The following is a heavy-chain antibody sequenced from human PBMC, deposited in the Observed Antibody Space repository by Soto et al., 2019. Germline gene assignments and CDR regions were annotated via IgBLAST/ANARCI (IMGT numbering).Heavy chain of an antibody. CDR1: GGSISSDHYY. J-gene: IGHJ3*02. D-gene: IGHD3-22*01. V-gene: IGHV4-30-4*01. CDR2: IYYSGGT. Sequence: TLSLTCTVSGGSISSDHYYWSWIRQPPGKSLEWIGYIYYSGGTYYNPSLRSRVTISIDTSKNQFSLKLSSVTAADTAVFYCARVNYYDSSGFFSHAFDIWGQGTMVTVSS. CDR3: ARVNYYDSSGFFSHAFDI.